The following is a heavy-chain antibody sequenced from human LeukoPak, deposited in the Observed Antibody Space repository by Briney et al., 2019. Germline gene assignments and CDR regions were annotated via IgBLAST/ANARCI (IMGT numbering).Heavy chain of an antibody. D-gene: IGHD2-15*01. Sequence: GGSLRLSCAASGFTFSSSYMSWVRQAPGKGLEWVSVIHSGGNTYYADSVKGRFTISRDNSKITMYLQMNSLRAEDTAVYYCTRDLNSGGSCWGQGTLVIVSS. CDR1: GFTFSSSY. J-gene: IGHJ4*02. CDR2: IHSGGNT. CDR3: TRDLNSGGSC. V-gene: IGHV3-53*01.